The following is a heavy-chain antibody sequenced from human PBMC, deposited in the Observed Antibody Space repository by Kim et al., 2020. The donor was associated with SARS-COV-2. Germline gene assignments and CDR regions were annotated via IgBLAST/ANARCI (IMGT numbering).Heavy chain of an antibody. CDR2: INAGNGNT. Sequence: ASVKVSCKASGYTFTSYAMHWVRQAPGQRLEWMGWINAGNGNTKYSQKFQGRVTITRDTSASTAYMELSSLRSEDTAVYYCARWMDTAMVVSSDAFDIWGQGTMVTVSS. D-gene: IGHD5-18*01. J-gene: IGHJ3*02. CDR3: ARWMDTAMVVSSDAFDI. V-gene: IGHV1-3*01. CDR1: GYTFTSYA.